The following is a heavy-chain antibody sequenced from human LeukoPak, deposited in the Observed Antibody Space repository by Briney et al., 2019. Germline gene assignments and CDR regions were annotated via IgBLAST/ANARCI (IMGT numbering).Heavy chain of an antibody. CDR2: IFTSGST. D-gene: IGHD3-10*01. CDR1: GGSITNYY. CDR3: AKIRGGGYDALDI. V-gene: IGHV4-4*07. Sequence: PSETLSLTCTVSGGSITNYYWSWIRQPAGKGLEWIGRIFTSGSTNYNPSLKSRVIMSVDTSKNQFSLKLSSVTAADTAVYYCAKIRGGGYDALDIWGQGTMVTVSS. J-gene: IGHJ3*02.